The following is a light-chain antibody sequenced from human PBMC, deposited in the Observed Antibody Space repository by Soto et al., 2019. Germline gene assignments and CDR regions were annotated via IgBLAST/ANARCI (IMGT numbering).Light chain of an antibody. V-gene: IGKV1-6*01. J-gene: IGKJ1*01. CDR2: ASS. CDR1: QDIRTE. CDR3: LQDSKYPRT. Sequence: AIQMTQSPSSLSASVGDRVTITCRASQDIRTELGWYQQKPGKAPNLLIYASSSLQSGVPSRFSGSGSGTYFTLTISSLQPEDFATYYCLQDSKYPRTFGQGTKVEIK.